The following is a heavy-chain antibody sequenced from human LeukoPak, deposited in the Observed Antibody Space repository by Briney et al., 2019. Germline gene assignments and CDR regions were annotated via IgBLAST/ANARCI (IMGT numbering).Heavy chain of an antibody. Sequence: SVKVSCKASGGTFSSNAISWVRQAPGQGPKWMGRIIPILGTAEYAEKFQGRVTITADKSTTTAYMELSSLKSEDTALYFCARGKGFVGHFDSWGQGTLVTVSS. V-gene: IGHV1-69*04. CDR3: ARGKGFVGHFDS. CDR1: GGTFSSNA. D-gene: IGHD2-15*01. J-gene: IGHJ4*02. CDR2: IIPILGTA.